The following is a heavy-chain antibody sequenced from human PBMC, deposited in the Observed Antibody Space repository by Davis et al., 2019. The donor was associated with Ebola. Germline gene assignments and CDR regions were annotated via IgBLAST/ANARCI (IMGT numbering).Heavy chain of an antibody. CDR3: AREYYYDRGISYYSRSALDI. CDR2: IDAGNGNT. CDR1: GYTIRRYA. J-gene: IGHJ3*02. V-gene: IGHV1-3*01. D-gene: IGHD3-22*01. Sequence: ASVKVSCKASGYTIRRYAMQWVRQAPGQGLEWMGWIDAGNGNTKYSQNFQGRVTITRDRSANTGYMELSGLRSEDTAVYYCAREYYYDRGISYYSRSALDIWGQGTMVTVSS.